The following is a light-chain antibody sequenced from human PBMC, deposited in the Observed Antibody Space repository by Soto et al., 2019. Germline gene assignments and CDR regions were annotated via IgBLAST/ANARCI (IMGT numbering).Light chain of an antibody. CDR1: SSDIGSNT. CDR2: SND. V-gene: IGLV1-44*01. J-gene: IGLJ2*01. Sequence: QSVLTQPPSASGTPGQRVTISCSGSSSDIGSNTVNWYQQFPGTAPKLLIYSNDQRPSGVPDRFSGSKSGTSASLAISGLHSEDEADYYCESWDDSLTGPVFGGGTQLTVL. CDR3: ESWDDSLTGPV.